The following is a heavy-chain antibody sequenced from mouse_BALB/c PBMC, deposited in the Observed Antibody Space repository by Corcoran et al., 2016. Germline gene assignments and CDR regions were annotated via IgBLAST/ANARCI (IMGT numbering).Heavy chain of an antibody. CDR3: ARTMITTDYAMDY. CDR2: IDPANGNT. Sequence: EVQLQQSGAELVKPGASVKLSCTASGFNIKDTYMHWVKQRPEQGLEWIGRIDPANGNTKYDPKFQGKATITADTSSNTAYLQLSSLTSEDTAVYYCARTMITTDYAMDYLGQGTSVTVSS. J-gene: IGHJ4*01. V-gene: IGHV14-3*02. CDR1: GFNIKDTY. D-gene: IGHD2-4*01.